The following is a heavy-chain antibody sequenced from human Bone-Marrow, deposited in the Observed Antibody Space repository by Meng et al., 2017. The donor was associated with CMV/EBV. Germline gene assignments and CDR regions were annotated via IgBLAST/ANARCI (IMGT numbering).Heavy chain of an antibody. CDR1: GGSISSISYY. CDR2: IYYSGST. CDR3: ARDVYGRGWFDP. D-gene: IGHD3-16*01. J-gene: IGHJ5*02. Sequence: RRDLQAVGPGLVKSSEPLALTCPVSGGSISSISYYWGWICQPPGKGLEWIGSIYYSGSTYYNPSLKSRVTISVDTSKNQFSLKLSSVTAADTAVYYCARDVYGRGWFDPWGQGTLVTVSS. V-gene: IGHV4-39*06.